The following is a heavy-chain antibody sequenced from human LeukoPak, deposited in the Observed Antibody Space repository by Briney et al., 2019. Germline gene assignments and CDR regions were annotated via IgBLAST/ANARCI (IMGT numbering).Heavy chain of an antibody. Sequence: GGSLRLSCTVSGFAFSGYAMSWVRQAPGKGPEWVSSIGARGDVTHSADSVKGRFTISRDNSKRTLFLQMNSLRAEDTAVYYCAKVHYTASFPGSFPGRNYFDSWGQGSLVTVSS. CDR2: IGARGDVT. J-gene: IGHJ4*02. D-gene: IGHD1-26*01. CDR1: GFAFSGYA. CDR3: AKVHYTASFPGSFPGRNYFDS. V-gene: IGHV3-23*01.